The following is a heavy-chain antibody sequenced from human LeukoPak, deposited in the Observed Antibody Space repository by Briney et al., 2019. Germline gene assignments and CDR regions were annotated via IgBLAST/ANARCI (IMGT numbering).Heavy chain of an antibody. CDR3: ARDLRQLGVRYWYFDL. D-gene: IGHD6-6*01. Sequence: SVKVSCKASGGTFSSYAISWVRQAPGQGLEWMGGIIPIFGTANYAQKFQGRVTITADESTSTAYMELSSLGSEDTAVYYCARDLRQLGVRYWYFDLWGRGTLVTVSS. V-gene: IGHV1-69*01. J-gene: IGHJ2*01. CDR2: IIPIFGTA. CDR1: GGTFSSYA.